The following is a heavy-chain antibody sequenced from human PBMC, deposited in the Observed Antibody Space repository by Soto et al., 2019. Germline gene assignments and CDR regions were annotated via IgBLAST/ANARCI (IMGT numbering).Heavy chain of an antibody. CDR1: GFSFSSFA. Sequence: EVQLVESGGGLIQPGGSLRLTCAASGFSFSSFAMNWVRQAPGKGLEWVSYISNHAIYYADSVKGRFTVSRDFATSSLSLQMNSLRGEDTAVYYCARSSAVTRGLNYDFWGQGTQVTVSS. D-gene: IGHD4-17*01. V-gene: IGHV3-48*01. CDR3: ARSSAVTRGLNYDF. J-gene: IGHJ4*02. CDR2: ISNHAI.